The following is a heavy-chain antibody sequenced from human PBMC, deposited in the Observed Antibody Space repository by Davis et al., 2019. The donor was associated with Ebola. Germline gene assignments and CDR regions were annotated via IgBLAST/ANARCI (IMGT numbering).Heavy chain of an antibody. J-gene: IGHJ5*02. V-gene: IGHV2-70*04. CDR2: IDWADEK. CDR3: AREGVDSSTGGWFDA. Sequence: SGPTLVKPTQTLTLTCTFSGFALSDVGIRVSWPRQAPGKAPEWLARIDWADEKAYRASLETSLAISKDTSKNQVVLSMTNMDPVDTATYYCAREGVDSSTGGWFDAWGQGILVSVSS. CDR1: GFALSDVGIR. D-gene: IGHD6-6*01.